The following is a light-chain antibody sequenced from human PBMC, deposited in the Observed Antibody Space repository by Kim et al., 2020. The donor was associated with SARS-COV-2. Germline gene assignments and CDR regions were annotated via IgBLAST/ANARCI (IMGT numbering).Light chain of an antibody. CDR3: QQAHSFPIT. CDR1: QGISSW. J-gene: IGKJ5*01. V-gene: IGKV1-12*01. Sequence: ASVGDRVTITCRASQGISSWLAWYQQKPGKAPKLLMCAASRLQGGVPSRFSGSGSGTEFILTISSLQPEDFGAYYCQQAHSFPITFGQGTRLEIK. CDR2: AAS.